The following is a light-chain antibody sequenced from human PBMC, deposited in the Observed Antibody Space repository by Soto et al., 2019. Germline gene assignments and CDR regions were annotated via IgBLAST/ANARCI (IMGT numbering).Light chain of an antibody. CDR1: QGVSSSY. Sequence: EIVWTQSPGTLSFSPGARATLSCRASQGVSSSYLAWYQQKPGQPPRLLIYGASSRATGIPDRFSLSGSGADFPLTITRLEPEDFAVYYCQHFRTSFGGGTKVEIK. J-gene: IGKJ4*01. CDR2: GAS. V-gene: IGKV3-20*01. CDR3: QHFRTS.